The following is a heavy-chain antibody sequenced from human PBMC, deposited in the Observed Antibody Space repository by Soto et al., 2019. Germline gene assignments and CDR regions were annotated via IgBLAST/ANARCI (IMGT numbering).Heavy chain of an antibody. V-gene: IGHV4-30-4*01. J-gene: IGHJ5*02. CDR2: IYYSGST. D-gene: IGHD3-22*01. CDR3: AREDRYYDSSGYPLGP. Sequence: SLTCTVSGGSISSVDYYWSWIRQPPGKGLEWIGYIYYSGSTYYNPSLKSRVTISVDTSKNQFSLKLSSVTAADTAVYYCAREDRYYDSSGYPLGPWGQGTLVTVSS. CDR1: GGSISSVDYY.